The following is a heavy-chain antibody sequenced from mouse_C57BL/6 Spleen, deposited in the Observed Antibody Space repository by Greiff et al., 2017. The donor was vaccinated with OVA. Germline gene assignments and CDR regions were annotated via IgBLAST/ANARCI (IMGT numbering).Heavy chain of an antibody. CDR1: GYTFTDYY. CDR2: INPNNGGT. CDR3: ARRTYQGAMDY. Sequence: VQLQQSGPELVKPGASVKISCKASGYTFTDYYMNWVKQSHGKSLEWIGDINPNNGGTSYNQKFKGKATLTVDKSSSTAYMELRSLTSEDSAVYYCARRTYQGAMDYWGQGTSVTVSS. V-gene: IGHV1-26*01. J-gene: IGHJ4*01. D-gene: IGHD5-1*01.